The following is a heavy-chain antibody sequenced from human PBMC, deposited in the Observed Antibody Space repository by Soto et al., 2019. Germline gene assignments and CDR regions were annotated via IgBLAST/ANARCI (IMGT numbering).Heavy chain of an antibody. CDR3: ARGHFEYGAFDI. D-gene: IGHD3-9*01. CDR2: MNPNSGNT. J-gene: IGHJ3*02. Sequence: ASVKVSCKASGYTFTSYAMHWVRQAPGQRLEWMGWMNPNSGNTGYAQKFQGRVTMTRNTSISTAYMELSSLRSEDTAVYYCARGHFEYGAFDIWGQGTMVTVSS. CDR1: GYTFTSYA. V-gene: IGHV1-8*02.